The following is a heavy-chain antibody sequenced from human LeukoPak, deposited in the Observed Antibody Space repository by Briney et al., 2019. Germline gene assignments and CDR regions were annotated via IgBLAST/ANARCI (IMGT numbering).Heavy chain of an antibody. Sequence: SETLSLTRSVSGGSISNYYWSWIRQPPGKGLEWIGYIYYSGSTNYNPSLKSRVTISVDTSKNQFSLKLSSVTAADTAVYYCATSPRRALANWFDPWGRGILVTVSS. CDR2: IYYSGST. CDR1: GGSISNYY. V-gene: IGHV4-59*01. CDR3: ATSPRRALANWFDP. J-gene: IGHJ5*02. D-gene: IGHD3-3*02.